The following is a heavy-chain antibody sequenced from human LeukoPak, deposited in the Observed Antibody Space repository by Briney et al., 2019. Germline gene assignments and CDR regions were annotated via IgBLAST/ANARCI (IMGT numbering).Heavy chain of an antibody. V-gene: IGHV4-59*01. D-gene: IGHD3-22*01. Sequence: KSSETLSLTCAVYGGSFSGYYWSWIRQPPGKGLEWIGYISSSGSTNSNPSLKSRVTISVDTSKNQFSLNLNSVTAADTAVYYCARGGMSTYYDSGGFYSYWGQGTLVTVSS. CDR1: GGSFSGYY. CDR2: ISSSGST. CDR3: ARGGMSTYYDSGGFYSY. J-gene: IGHJ4*02.